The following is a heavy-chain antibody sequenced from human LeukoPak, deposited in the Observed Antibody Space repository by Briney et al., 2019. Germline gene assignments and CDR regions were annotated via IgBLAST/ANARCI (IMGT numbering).Heavy chain of an antibody. D-gene: IGHD3-10*02. V-gene: IGHV3-23*01. J-gene: IGHJ4*02. Sequence: GGSLRLSCAASGFTFSNYGMSWVRQAPGKGLEWVSAISGSGGSTYYADSVKGRFTISRDNSKNTLYLQMNSLRAEDTAVYYCAKEGYYVTTVFDYWGQGTLVTVSS. CDR2: ISGSGGST. CDR1: GFTFSNYG. CDR3: AKEGYYVTTVFDY.